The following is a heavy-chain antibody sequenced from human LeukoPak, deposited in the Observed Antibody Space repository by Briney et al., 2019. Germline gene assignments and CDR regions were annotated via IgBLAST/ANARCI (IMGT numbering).Heavy chain of an antibody. D-gene: IGHD1-26*01. Sequence: ASVKVSCKASGYTFTGYYMHWVRQAPGQGLEWMGWINPNSGGTNYAQKFQGRVTMTRDTPISTAYMELSRLRSDDTAVYYCARDGGIVGAAYFDYWGQGTLVTVSS. CDR2: INPNSGGT. V-gene: IGHV1-2*02. J-gene: IGHJ4*02. CDR1: GYTFTGYY. CDR3: ARDGGIVGAAYFDY.